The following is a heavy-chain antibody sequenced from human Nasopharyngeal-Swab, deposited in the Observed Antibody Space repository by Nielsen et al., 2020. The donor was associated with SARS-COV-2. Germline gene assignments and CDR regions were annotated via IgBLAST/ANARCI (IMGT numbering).Heavy chain of an antibody. J-gene: IGHJ4*02. CDR3: ARFFTGWYLLY. CDR2: ISTSGVTK. Sequence: SLKISCAASGFTFSNYEMNLVRQAPGKGLEWVAYISTSGVTKYYADSVKGRFTISRDNAKNSLYLQMNTLRAEDTAVYYCARFFTGWYLLYWGQGTLVTVSS. CDR1: GFTFSNYE. D-gene: IGHD6-19*01. V-gene: IGHV3-48*03.